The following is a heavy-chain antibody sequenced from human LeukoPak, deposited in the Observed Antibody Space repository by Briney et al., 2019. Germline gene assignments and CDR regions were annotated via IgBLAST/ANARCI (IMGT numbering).Heavy chain of an antibody. V-gene: IGHV3-23*01. J-gene: IGHJ3*02. CDR3: AKFDYYGSSGYYNKVLDAFDI. CDR1: GFTFSSYE. CDR2: ISGSGGST. D-gene: IGHD3-22*01. Sequence: GGSLRLSCAASGFTFSSYEMNWVRQAPGKGLEWVSAISGSGGSTYYADSVKGRFTISRDNSKNTLYLQMNSLRAEDTAVYYCAKFDYYGSSGYYNKVLDAFDIWGQGTMVTVSS.